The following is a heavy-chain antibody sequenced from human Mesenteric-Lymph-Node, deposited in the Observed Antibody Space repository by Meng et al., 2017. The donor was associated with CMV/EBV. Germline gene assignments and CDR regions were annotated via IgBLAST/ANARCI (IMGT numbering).Heavy chain of an antibody. CDR1: GGSFSGYY. Sequence: VKLHQWGAGLWKPPETLSVTCAVYGGSFSGYYWNWIRQSPEKGLEWIGEINHSGSTTYNPSFTSRIIISVDTSTNQISLNMSSVTAADTAVYYCARGSSYDILTGYFDYWGQGALVTVSS. J-gene: IGHJ4*02. V-gene: IGHV4-34*01. CDR2: INHSGST. CDR3: ARGSSYDILTGYFDY. D-gene: IGHD3-9*01.